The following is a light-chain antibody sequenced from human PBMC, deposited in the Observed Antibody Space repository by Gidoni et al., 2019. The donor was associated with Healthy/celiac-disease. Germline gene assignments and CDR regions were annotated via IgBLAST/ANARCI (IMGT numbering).Light chain of an antibody. CDR2: QDS. Sequence: SYALTQPHSVSVSPGQTASITCSGDKLGDKYACWYQQKPGQSPVLVIYQDSKRPSGIPERFSGSNSGNTATLTISGTQAMDEADYYCQAWDSSTAVVFGGGTKLTVL. CDR1: KLGDKY. J-gene: IGLJ2*01. CDR3: QAWDSSTAVV. V-gene: IGLV3-1*01.